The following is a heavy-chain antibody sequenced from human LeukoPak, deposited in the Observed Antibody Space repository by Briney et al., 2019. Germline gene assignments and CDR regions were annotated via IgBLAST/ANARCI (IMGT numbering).Heavy chain of an antibody. CDR3: ARGVDIEASTGLDY. D-gene: IGHD5-12*01. CDR1: GGSVSSGSYY. J-gene: IGHJ4*02. Sequence: SETLSLTCTVFGGSVSSGSYYWTWIRQPPGKGLEWIGYIYYSESTNYNPSLKSRVTISGDTSKNQFSLKLSSVTAADTAVYYCARGVDIEASTGLDYWGQGTLVTVSS. CDR2: IYYSEST. V-gene: IGHV4-61*01.